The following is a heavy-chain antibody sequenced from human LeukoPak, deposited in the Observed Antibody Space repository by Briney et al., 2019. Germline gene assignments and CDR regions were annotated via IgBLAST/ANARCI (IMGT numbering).Heavy chain of an antibody. Sequence: GGSLRLSCAASGVTFSGHSMHWVRQAPGKGLVWVSGISRDGTITNYADAVKGRFTISRDNAKNTLYLQMNSLRVEDTAVYYCASKGYSYGLGNWFDPWGQGTLVTVSS. CDR1: GVTFSGHS. CDR3: ASKGYSYGLGNWFDP. CDR2: ISRDGTIT. D-gene: IGHD5-18*01. V-gene: IGHV3-74*01. J-gene: IGHJ5*02.